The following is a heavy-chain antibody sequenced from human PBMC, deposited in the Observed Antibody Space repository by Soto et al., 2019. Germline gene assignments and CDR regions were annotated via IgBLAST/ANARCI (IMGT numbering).Heavy chain of an antibody. J-gene: IGHJ3*02. D-gene: IGHD5-12*01. CDR2: ISTEGSTT. V-gene: IGHV3-74*01. Sequence: PGGSLRLSCAASGFTFSRYWMHWVRQAPGEGLVWVSGISTEGSTTRYVDSVKGRFTISRDNVKNTLYLQMSSLRAEDTAVYYCARIPTTPPDPFDIWGQGTMVTVSS. CDR3: ARIPTTPPDPFDI. CDR1: GFTFSRYW.